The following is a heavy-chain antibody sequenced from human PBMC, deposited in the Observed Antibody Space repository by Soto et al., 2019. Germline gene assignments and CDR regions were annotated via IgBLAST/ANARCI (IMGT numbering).Heavy chain of an antibody. V-gene: IGHV1-69*02. CDR1: GGTFSSYT. CDR2: IIPILGIA. J-gene: IGHJ6*02. D-gene: IGHD2-21*02. Sequence: QVQLVQSGAEVKKPGSSVKVSCKASGGTFSSYTISWVRQAPGQGLEWMGRIIPILGIANYAQKFQGRVTITADKSTSTAYMELSSMRSEDTAVYYCAGMEVVTAGYYYYGMDVWGQGTTVTVSS. CDR3: AGMEVVTAGYYYYGMDV.